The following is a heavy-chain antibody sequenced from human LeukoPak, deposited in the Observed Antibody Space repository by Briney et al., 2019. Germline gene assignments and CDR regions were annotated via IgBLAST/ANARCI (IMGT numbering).Heavy chain of an antibody. CDR3: ARDLYYYDSSGYYLWGFDI. CDR2: IYTSGST. Sequence: PSQTLSLTCSVSGGSISSGSYYWSWIRQPAGKGLEWIGRIYTSGSTNYNPSLKSPVTISVDTSKNQFSLKLSSVTAADTAVYYCARDLYYYDSSGYYLWGFDIWGQGTMVTVSS. CDR1: GGSISSGSYY. V-gene: IGHV4-61*02. D-gene: IGHD3-22*01. J-gene: IGHJ3*02.